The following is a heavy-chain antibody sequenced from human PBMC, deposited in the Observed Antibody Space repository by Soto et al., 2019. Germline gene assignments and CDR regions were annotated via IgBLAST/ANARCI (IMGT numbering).Heavy chain of an antibody. CDR2: IFHSGPT. CDR3: ATRYGDYGTWYFDL. CDR1: GGSIISRHW. J-gene: IGHJ2*01. V-gene: IGHV4-4*02. D-gene: IGHD4-17*01. Sequence: QVQLQESGPGLVKPSGTLSLTCAVSGGSIISRHWWTWVRQPPGKGLEWIGEIFHSGPTNYNPSLKSRVKISLLKSKNQFFLTLTSVTAADTAVYYCATRYGDYGTWYFDLWGRGTLVTVSS.